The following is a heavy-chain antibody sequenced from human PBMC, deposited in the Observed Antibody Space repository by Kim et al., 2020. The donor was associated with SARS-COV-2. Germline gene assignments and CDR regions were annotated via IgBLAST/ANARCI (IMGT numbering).Heavy chain of an antibody. V-gene: IGHV4-59*01. CDR2: IYYSGST. CDR3: ARDNSRYSSGWYWDAFDI. J-gene: IGHJ3*02. Sequence: SETLSLTCTVSGGSISSYYWSWIRQPPGKGLEWIGYIYYSGSTNYNPSLKSRVTISVDTSKNQFSLKLSSVTAADTAVYYCARDNSRYSSGWYWDAFDIWGQGTMVTVSS. D-gene: IGHD6-19*01. CDR1: GGSISSYY.